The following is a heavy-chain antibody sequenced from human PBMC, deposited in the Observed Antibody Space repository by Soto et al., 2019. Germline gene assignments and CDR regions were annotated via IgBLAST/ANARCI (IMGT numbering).Heavy chain of an antibody. D-gene: IGHD2-2*01. Sequence: QVQLVQSGTEVKKPGASVKVSCKASGYTFTSHGISWVRQAPGQGLEWMAWINPYNGNTDYAQKFQGRVAVTTETSMTTAYMELRGLRSDDTAVYYCARDVGEYCTTTTCYGGDYWGQGTRVTVSS. V-gene: IGHV1-18*04. CDR2: INPYNGNT. CDR3: ARDVGEYCTTTTCYGGDY. CDR1: GYTFTSHG. J-gene: IGHJ4*02.